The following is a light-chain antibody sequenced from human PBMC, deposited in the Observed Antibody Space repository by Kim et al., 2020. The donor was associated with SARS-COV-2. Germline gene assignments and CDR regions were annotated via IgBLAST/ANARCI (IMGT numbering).Light chain of an antibody. Sequence: SYELTQPLSVSVALGQTARITCGGDNIGNKNVHWYQKKPGQAPVLVIYRDTKRPSGIPERFSGSNSGNTATLIISRAQDGDEADYYCQVWDIRTHVVFGGGTQLTVL. CDR1: NIGNKN. V-gene: IGLV3-9*01. J-gene: IGLJ2*01. CDR2: RDT. CDR3: QVWDIRTHVV.